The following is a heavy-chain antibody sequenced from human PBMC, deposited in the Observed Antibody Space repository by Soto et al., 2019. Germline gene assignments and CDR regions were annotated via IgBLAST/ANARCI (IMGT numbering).Heavy chain of an antibody. CDR3: ARGYCSGGSCYHPFDY. V-gene: IGHV4-30-2*01. J-gene: IGHJ4*02. Sequence: TLSLTCAVSGGSISSGGYSWSWIRQPPGKGLEWIGYIHHSGSTYYNPSLKSRVTIPVDRSKNQFSLKLSSVTAADTAVYYCARGYCSGGSCYHPFDYWGQGTLVTVSS. CDR2: IHHSGST. CDR1: GGSISSGGYS. D-gene: IGHD2-15*01.